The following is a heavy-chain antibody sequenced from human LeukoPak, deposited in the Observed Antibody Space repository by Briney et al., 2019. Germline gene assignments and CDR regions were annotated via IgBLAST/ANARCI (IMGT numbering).Heavy chain of an antibody. J-gene: IGHJ4*02. CDR3: AQEKPPYSSGWPFNY. CDR1: GFTFSSYG. CDR2: IRYDGSNK. Sequence: GGSLRLSCAASGFTFSSYGMHWVRQAPGKGLEWVAFIRYDGSNKYYAGSVKGRFTISRDNSKNTLYLQMNSLRAEDTAVYYCAQEKPPYSSGWPFNYWGQGTLVTVSS. D-gene: IGHD6-19*01. V-gene: IGHV3-30*02.